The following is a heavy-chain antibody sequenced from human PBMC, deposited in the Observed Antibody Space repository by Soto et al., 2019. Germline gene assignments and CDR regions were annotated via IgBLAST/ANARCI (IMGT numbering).Heavy chain of an antibody. Sequence: GGSLRLSCAASGFTFSSYSMNWVRQAPGKGLEWVSSISSSSSYIYYADSVKGRFTISRDNAKNSLYLQMNSLRAEDTAVYYCARDRKQLWLYYYGMDVWGQGTTVTVSS. D-gene: IGHD5-18*01. V-gene: IGHV3-21*01. CDR2: ISSSSSYI. CDR3: ARDRKQLWLYYYGMDV. J-gene: IGHJ6*02. CDR1: GFTFSSYS.